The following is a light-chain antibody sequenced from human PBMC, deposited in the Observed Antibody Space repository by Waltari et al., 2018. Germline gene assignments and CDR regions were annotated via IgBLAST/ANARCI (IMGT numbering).Light chain of an antibody. CDR2: DVS. CDR1: SSDVGGYNS. Sequence: QSALTQPRSVSGSPGQSVTISCTGTSSDVGGYNSFSWYQQHPGKAPKLMIYDVSKRPSGVPDRFSGSKSGNTASLTISGLQAEDEADYYCCSYAGSYTSLFGGGTKLTVL. J-gene: IGLJ2*01. V-gene: IGLV2-11*01. CDR3: CSYAGSYTSL.